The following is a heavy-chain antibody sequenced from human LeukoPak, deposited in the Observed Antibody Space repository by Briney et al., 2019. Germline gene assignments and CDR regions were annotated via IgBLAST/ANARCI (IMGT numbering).Heavy chain of an antibody. V-gene: IGHV4-59*01. CDR1: GGSISSYY. Sequence: SETLSLTCTVSGGSISSYYWSWIRQPPGKGLEWIGYIYYSGSTNYNPSLRSRVTISVDTSKNQFSLKLSSVTAADTALYYCARYDYGDCWFDPWGQGTLVTVSS. D-gene: IGHD4-17*01. J-gene: IGHJ5*02. CDR3: ARYDYGDCWFDP. CDR2: IYYSGST.